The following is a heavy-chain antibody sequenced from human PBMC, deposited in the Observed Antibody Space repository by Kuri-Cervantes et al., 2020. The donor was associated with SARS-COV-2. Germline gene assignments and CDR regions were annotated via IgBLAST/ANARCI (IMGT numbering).Heavy chain of an antibody. D-gene: IGHD1-7*01. Sequence: SETLSLTCTVSGGSISSYYWSWIRQPPGKGLEWIGYIYYSVSTNYNPSLKSRVTISVDTSKNQFSLKLSSVTAADSAVYYCERGSWNYPFDYWGQGTLVTVSS. CDR1: GGSISSYY. CDR3: ERGSWNYPFDY. J-gene: IGHJ4*02. V-gene: IGHV4-59*01. CDR2: IYYSVST.